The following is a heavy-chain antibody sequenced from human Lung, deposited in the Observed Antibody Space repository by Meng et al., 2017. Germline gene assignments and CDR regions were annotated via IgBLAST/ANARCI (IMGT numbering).Heavy chain of an antibody. CDR1: GYTLAELS. V-gene: IGHV1-24*01. D-gene: IGHD3-22*01. CDR3: ATIEEYDSSGFGLDY. CDR2: FDPEDDET. J-gene: IGHJ4*02. Sequence: QVQLAQSGAEVKKPGASVKVSCKVSGYTLAELSMHWVRQAPGKGLEWMGGFDPEDDETLYAQKFQGRVTMTEDTSTDTAYMELSSLRSEDTAVYYCATIEEYDSSGFGLDYWGQGTLVTVSS.